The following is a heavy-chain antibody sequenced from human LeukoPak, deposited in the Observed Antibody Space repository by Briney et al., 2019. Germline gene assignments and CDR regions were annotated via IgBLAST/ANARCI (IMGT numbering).Heavy chain of an antibody. D-gene: IGHD3-3*01. V-gene: IGHV1-69*13. J-gene: IGHJ6*02. CDR2: IIPIFGTA. CDR1: GGTFSSYA. CDR3: ATSADFWMGYYYGMDV. Sequence: SVNVSCKASGGTFSSYAISCVRQPPGQGLEWMGGIIPIFGTANFAQKFQGRFTITADESTSTAYMELSRLRSGDTAVYYCATSADFWMGYYYGMDVWGQGTTVTVSS.